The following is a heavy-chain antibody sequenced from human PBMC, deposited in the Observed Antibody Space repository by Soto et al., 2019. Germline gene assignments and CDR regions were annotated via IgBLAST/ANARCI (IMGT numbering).Heavy chain of an antibody. CDR1: GGSISSYY. V-gene: IGHV4-59*01. D-gene: IGHD4-4*01. Sequence: KTSETLSLTCTVSGGSISSYYWSWIRQPPGKGLEWIGYIYYSGSTNYNPSLKSRVTISVDTSKNQFSLKLSSVTAADTAVYYCARRDGYNNNFDYWGQGTLVTVSS. CDR3: ARRDGYNNNFDY. CDR2: IYYSGST. J-gene: IGHJ4*02.